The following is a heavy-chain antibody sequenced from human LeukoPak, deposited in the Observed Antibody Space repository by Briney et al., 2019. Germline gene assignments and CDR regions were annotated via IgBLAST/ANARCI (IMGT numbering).Heavy chain of an antibody. CDR2: IKTDGSEK. CDR3: ARDRDWSFDY. CDR1: GXTFSGNW. V-gene: IGHV3-7*05. Sequence: GGSLRLSCADSGXTFSGNWMSWVRQAPGKGQEWVAHIKTDGSEKFYVDSVRGRFTISRDNAENSLYLKMNSLRAEDTAVYYCARDRDWSFDYWGQGILVTASS. J-gene: IGHJ4*02. D-gene: IGHD3/OR15-3a*01.